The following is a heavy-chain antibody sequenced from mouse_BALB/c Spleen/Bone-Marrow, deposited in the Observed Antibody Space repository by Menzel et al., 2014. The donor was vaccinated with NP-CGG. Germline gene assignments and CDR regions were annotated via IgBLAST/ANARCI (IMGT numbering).Heavy chain of an antibody. J-gene: IGHJ4*01. V-gene: IGHV1-80*01. CDR3: ASRGDYSYAMDY. CDR1: GYTFSNYW. D-gene: IGHD1-1*01. Sequence: QVQLQQPGAELVRPGSSVKISCKASGYTFSNYWMNWMKQRPGQGLEWIGQIYPGDGDTNYIGKFTGKATLTEDKSSSTAYMQLSSLASEDSAVYFCASRGDYSYAMDYWGQGTSVTVSS. CDR2: IYPGDGDT.